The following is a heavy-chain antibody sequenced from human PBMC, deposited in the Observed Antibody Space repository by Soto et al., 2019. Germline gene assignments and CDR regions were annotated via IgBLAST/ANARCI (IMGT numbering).Heavy chain of an antibody. CDR1: GGSVSVNSAA. CDR3: AGEFPDDGSSDSYFGY. J-gene: IGHJ4*03. D-gene: IGHD1-26*01. V-gene: IGHV6-1*01. Sequence: WQPLTRTCALSGGSVSVNSAARNWIRQYQKRGLEWRGRTYYRSKWYNDYAVSVKSRITVTPDTSKNQFSLHLNSVTPDYTAVYFCAGEFPDDGSSDSYFGYWGQGARVTVTS. CDR2: TYYRSKWYN.